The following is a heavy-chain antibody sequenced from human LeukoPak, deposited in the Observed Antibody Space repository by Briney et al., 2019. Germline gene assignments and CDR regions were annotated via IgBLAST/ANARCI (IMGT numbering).Heavy chain of an antibody. CDR2: IYYSGST. Sequence: SETLSLTCTVSGGSISSSSYYWVWIRQPPGKGLEWIGSIYYSGSTYYNPSLKSRVTISVDTSKNQFSLKLSSVTAADTAVYYCASEPGYSSSWSDYWGQGTLVTVSS. D-gene: IGHD6-13*01. J-gene: IGHJ4*02. CDR1: GGSISSSSYY. CDR3: ASEPGYSSSWSDY. V-gene: IGHV4-39*01.